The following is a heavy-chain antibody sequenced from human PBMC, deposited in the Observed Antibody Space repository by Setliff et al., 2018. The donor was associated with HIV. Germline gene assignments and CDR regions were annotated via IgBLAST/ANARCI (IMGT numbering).Heavy chain of an antibody. CDR1: GGSVNSGNYH. CDR2: IYTSGSP. D-gene: IGHD6-19*01. Sequence: SETLSLTCSVSGGSVNSGNYHWAWIRQPAGKGLEWIGHIYTSGSPHYKSSLTSRLTISLDTSRNQFSLKLTSVTAADSATYDCARWVYNSAWSLDYWGQGTLVTVSS. CDR3: ARWVYNSAWSLDY. J-gene: IGHJ4*02. V-gene: IGHV4-61*09.